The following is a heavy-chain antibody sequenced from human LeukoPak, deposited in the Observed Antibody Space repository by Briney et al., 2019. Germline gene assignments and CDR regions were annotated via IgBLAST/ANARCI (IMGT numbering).Heavy chain of an antibody. Sequence: GGSLRLSCVASGFTFSSYGMNWVRQAPGKGLEWVSYISSSGSSVNYADSVKGRFTISRDNAKNSLYLQMNNLRAEDTAVYYCARVYWNYFDYWGQGTLVTVSS. CDR1: GFTFSSYG. J-gene: IGHJ4*02. CDR3: ARVYWNYFDY. D-gene: IGHD1-1*01. V-gene: IGHV3-48*03. CDR2: ISSSGSSV.